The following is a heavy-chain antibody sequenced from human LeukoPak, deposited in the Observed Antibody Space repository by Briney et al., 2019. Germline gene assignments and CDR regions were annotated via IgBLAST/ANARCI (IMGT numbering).Heavy chain of an antibody. V-gene: IGHV5-51*01. CDR2: IYPGDSDT. J-gene: IGHJ6*02. CDR3: ARHSSQTRYSYGGLDYYYGMDV. Sequence: GESLKISCKGSGYSFTSYWIGWVRQMPGKGLEWMGIIYPGDSDTRYSPSFQGQVTISADKSISTAYLRWSSLKASDTAMYYCARHSSQTRYSYGGLDYYYGMDVWGQGTTVTVSS. D-gene: IGHD5-18*01. CDR1: GYSFTSYW.